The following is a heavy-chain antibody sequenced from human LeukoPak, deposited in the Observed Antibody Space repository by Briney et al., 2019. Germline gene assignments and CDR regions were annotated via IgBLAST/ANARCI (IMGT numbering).Heavy chain of an antibody. D-gene: IGHD3-10*01. V-gene: IGHV3-48*01. CDR2: ISSSSSTI. CDR3: ERFGELSVGYYYYMDV. J-gene: IGHJ6*03. CDR1: GFTFSSYA. Sequence: GGSLRLSCPASGFTFSSYAMRWVRQAPGKGLEWVSYISSSSSTIYYADSVKGRFTISRDNAKNSLYLQMNSLRAEDTAVYYCERFGELSVGYYYYMDVWGKGTTVTVSS.